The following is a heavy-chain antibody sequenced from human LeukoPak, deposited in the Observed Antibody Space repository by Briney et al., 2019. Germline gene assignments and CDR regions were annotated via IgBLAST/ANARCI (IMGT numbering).Heavy chain of an antibody. CDR2: IDPSDSYT. J-gene: IGHJ4*02. V-gene: IGHV5-10-1*01. Sequence: GESLRISCKGSGYSFTSYWISWVRQMPGEGLEWMGRIDPSDSYTNYSPSFQGHVTISADKSISTAYLQWSSLKASDTAMYYCARRRYYYDSSGYTTQFDYWGQGTLVTVSS. CDR1: GYSFTSYW. CDR3: ARRRYYYDSSGYTTQFDY. D-gene: IGHD3-22*01.